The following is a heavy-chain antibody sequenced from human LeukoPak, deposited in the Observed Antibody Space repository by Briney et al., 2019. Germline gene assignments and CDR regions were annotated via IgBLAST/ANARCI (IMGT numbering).Heavy chain of an antibody. Sequence: PGGSLRLSCAASGFTFDDFGMSWVRQVRGKGVEWVSGINLHGVRTGYADSVKGRFTISRENAKKSLYLQMNSLRAEDTALYYCARKWLSNAFDIWGQGTMVTVSS. CDR1: GFTFDDFG. CDR2: INLHGVRT. J-gene: IGHJ3*02. CDR3: ARKWLSNAFDI. D-gene: IGHD5-12*01. V-gene: IGHV3-20*04.